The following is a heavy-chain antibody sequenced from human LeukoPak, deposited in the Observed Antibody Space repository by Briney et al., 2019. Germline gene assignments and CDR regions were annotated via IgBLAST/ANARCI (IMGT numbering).Heavy chain of an antibody. V-gene: IGHV1-46*01. CDR2: INHSGGST. J-gene: IGHJ5*02. CDR3: ARRRPQKAARPDLWLGWFDP. Sequence: GASVKVSCKASGYTFTSYYMHWVRQAPGQGLEWMGIINHSGGSTSYAQKFQGRVTMTRDMSTSTVYMELSSLRSEDTAVYYCARRRPQKAARPDLWLGWFDPWGQGTLVTVSS. D-gene: IGHD6-6*01. CDR1: GYTFTSYY.